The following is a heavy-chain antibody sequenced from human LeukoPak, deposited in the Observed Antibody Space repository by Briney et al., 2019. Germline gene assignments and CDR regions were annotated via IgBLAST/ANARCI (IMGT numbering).Heavy chain of an antibody. V-gene: IGHV6-1*01. CDR2: TYYRSRWYN. CDR1: GDTVSTNSAA. CDR3: ARQRQNYFDY. J-gene: IGHJ4*02. Sequence: SQTLSLTCGISGDTVSTNSAAWHWIRQSPSRGLEWLRRTYYRSRWYNDYAISVQSRITINPDTSKKQVSLQLNSVTPEDTAVYYCARQRQNYFDYWGQGTLVTVSS. D-gene: IGHD5-24*01.